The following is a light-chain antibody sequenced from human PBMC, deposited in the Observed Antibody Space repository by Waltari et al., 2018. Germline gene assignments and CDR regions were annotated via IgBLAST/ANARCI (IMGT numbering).Light chain of an antibody. CDR1: QGIRND. CDR3: LQDYIYPWT. Sequence: AIQMTQSPSSLSASVGDRVTITCRASQGIRNDLGWYQQKPGKAPKLLFSAASTLQSGVPSRFSGSGSGTEFTLTISSLQPEDFATYYCLQDYIYPWTFGQGTKVEIQ. J-gene: IGKJ1*01. CDR2: AAS. V-gene: IGKV1-6*01.